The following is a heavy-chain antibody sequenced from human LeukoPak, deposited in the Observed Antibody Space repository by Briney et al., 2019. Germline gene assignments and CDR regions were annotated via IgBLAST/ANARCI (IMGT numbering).Heavy chain of an antibody. CDR1: GYTFTSYG. V-gene: IGHV1-18*01. CDR3: ARDDDFVDY. Sequence: ASVEVSCKASGYTFTSYGITWVRQAPGQGLEWMGWISVYNGDTNYAQKFRGRVTMTRDTSNSTAYMDLRRLRSDDTAVYYCARDDDFVDYWGQGSLVTVSS. CDR2: ISVYNGDT. J-gene: IGHJ4*02. D-gene: IGHD1-1*01.